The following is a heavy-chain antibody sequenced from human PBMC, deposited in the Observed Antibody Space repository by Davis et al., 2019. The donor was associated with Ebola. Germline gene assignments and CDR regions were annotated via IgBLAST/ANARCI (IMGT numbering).Heavy chain of an antibody. CDR1: GFTFDDYG. CDR2: INWNGGST. D-gene: IGHD3-10*01. J-gene: IGHJ6*02. Sequence: GESLKISCAASGFTFDDYGMSWVRQAPGKGLEWVSGINWNGGSTGYADSVKGRFTISRDNAKNSLYLQMNSLRAEDTALYYCARARGVIITLLGGMDVWGQGTTVTVSS. V-gene: IGHV3-20*04. CDR3: ARARGVIITLLGGMDV.